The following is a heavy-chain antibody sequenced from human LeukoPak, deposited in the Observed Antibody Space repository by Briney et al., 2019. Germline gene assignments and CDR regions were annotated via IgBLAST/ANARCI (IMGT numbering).Heavy chain of an antibody. CDR3: AKDVSSWLVRRLDY. V-gene: IGHV1-58*01. J-gene: IGHJ4*02. Sequence: SVKVSCKASGFTFTSSAVQWVRQARGQRLEWIGWIVVGSGNTNYAQKFQERVTITRDMSTSTAYMELSSLRSEDTAVYYCAKDVSSWLVRRLDYWGQGTLVTVSS. D-gene: IGHD6-19*01. CDR2: IVVGSGNT. CDR1: GFTFTSSA.